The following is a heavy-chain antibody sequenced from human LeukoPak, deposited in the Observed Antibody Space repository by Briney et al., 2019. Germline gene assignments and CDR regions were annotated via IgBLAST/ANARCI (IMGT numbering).Heavy chain of an antibody. V-gene: IGHV3-33*01. CDR2: VWYDGSLK. CDR1: GFIFTNYG. D-gene: IGHD1-26*01. CDR3: ARGTGWDHYYMDV. Sequence: PGGSLRLSCAASGFIFTNYGIHWVRQAPGKGLEWVAVVWYDGSLKYYADSARGRFTISRDNSKNTVDLQMNSLRVEDTAVYYRARGTGWDHYYMDVWGKGTPVAVS. J-gene: IGHJ6*03.